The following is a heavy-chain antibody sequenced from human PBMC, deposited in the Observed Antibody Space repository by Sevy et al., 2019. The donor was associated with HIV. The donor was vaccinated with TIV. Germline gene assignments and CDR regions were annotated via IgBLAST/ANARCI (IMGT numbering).Heavy chain of an antibody. V-gene: IGHV3-30*18. Sequence: GGSLRLSCAASGFNFSPYAIHWVRQGPGKGLEWVATVSSDGTTRSYVDSIKGRFSVSRDNSKNTLYLQMNNLTPEDTAVYYCAKEGYYYDSRSSDWFDPWGPGALVTVSS. CDR1: GFNFSPYA. J-gene: IGHJ5*02. CDR3: AKEGYYYDSRSSDWFDP. D-gene: IGHD3-22*01. CDR2: VSSDGTTR.